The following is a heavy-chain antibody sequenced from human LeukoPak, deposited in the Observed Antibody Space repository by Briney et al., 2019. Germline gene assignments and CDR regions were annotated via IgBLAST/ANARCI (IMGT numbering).Heavy chain of an antibody. J-gene: IGHJ4*02. D-gene: IGHD6-13*01. V-gene: IGHV3-74*01. CDR3: AREKVAAADLFDY. CDR2: INSDGSST. CDR1: GFTFSSYW. Sequence: PGGSLRLSCAASGFTFSSYWMHWVRQAPGKGLVWVSRINSDGSSTNYADSVKGRFTISRDNAKNTLYLQMNSLRAEDTAVYYCAREKVAAADLFDYWGQGTLVTVSS.